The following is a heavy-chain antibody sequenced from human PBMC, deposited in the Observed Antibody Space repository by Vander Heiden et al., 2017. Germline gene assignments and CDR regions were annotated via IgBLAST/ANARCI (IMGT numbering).Heavy chain of an antibody. J-gene: IGHJ5*02. CDR2: INWDGSYI. Sequence: EMQLVESGGGLVQPGGSLRLPCVASGFTLSNYWVHWVRQAPGRGLEWVSRINWDGSYIAYADSVKGRFTISRDSARNTVYLEMSGLKGEDTAVYFCLRDFRASDLWGQGTLVTVSS. CDR1: GFTLSNYW. CDR3: LRDFRASDL. V-gene: IGHV3-74*01.